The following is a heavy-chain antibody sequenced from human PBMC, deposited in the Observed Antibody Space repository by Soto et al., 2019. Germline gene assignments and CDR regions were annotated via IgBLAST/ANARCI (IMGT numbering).Heavy chain of an antibody. D-gene: IGHD6-6*01. CDR1: GGTFSSYA. J-gene: IGHJ6*02. CDR3: ASIAARGLDYYYGMDV. CDR2: IIPIFGTA. Sequence: GASVKVSCKASGGTFSSYAISWVRQAPGQGLEWMGGIIPIFGTANYAQKFQGRVTITADKSTSTAYMELSSLRSEDTAVYYCASIAARGLDYYYGMDVWGQGTTVTVSS. V-gene: IGHV1-69*06.